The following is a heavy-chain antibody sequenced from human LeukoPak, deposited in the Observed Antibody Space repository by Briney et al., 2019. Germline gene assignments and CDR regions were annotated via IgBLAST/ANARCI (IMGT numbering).Heavy chain of an antibody. CDR1: GGSTSSYY. V-gene: IGHV4-59*08. CDR3: ARGIMAQYYYDSSGYSYYFDY. D-gene: IGHD3-22*01. J-gene: IGHJ4*02. CDR2: IYYSGST. Sequence: SETLSLTCTVSGGSTSSYYWSWIRQPPGKGLEWIGYIYYSGSTNYNPSLKSRVTISVDTSKNQFSLKLSSVTAADTAVYYCARGIMAQYYYDSSGYSYYFDYWGQGTLVNVSS.